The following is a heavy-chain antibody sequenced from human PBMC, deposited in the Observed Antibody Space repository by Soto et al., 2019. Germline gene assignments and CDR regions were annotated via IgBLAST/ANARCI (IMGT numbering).Heavy chain of an antibody. J-gene: IGHJ6*02. CDR2: ISYDGSNK. CDR3: ARSALEWLLSRLYYYYGMDV. Sequence: PGGSLRLSCAASGFTFSSYAMQWVRQAPGKGLEWVAVISYDGSNKYYADSVKGRFTISRDNSKNTLYLQMNSLRAEDTAVYYCARSALEWLLSRLYYYYGMDVWGQGTTVTVSS. CDR1: GFTFSSYA. V-gene: IGHV3-30-3*01. D-gene: IGHD3-3*01.